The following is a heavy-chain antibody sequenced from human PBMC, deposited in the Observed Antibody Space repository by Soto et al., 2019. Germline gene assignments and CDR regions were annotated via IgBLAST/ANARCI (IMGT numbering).Heavy chain of an antibody. CDR2: IYYSGST. CDR1: GGSISSGGYY. J-gene: IGHJ4*02. V-gene: IGHV4-31*03. Sequence: QVQLQESGPGLVKPSQTLSLTCTVSGGSISSGGYYWSWIRQHPGKGREWIGYIYYSGSTYYNPSLKSRVTISVDTSKNQCSLKLSSVTAADTAVYYCARQDYGDYVFDYWGQGTLVTVSS. D-gene: IGHD4-17*01. CDR3: ARQDYGDYVFDY.